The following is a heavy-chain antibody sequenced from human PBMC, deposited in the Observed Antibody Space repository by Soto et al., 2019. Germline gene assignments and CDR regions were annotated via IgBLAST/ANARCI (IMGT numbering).Heavy chain of an antibody. CDR1: GGSISSYY. V-gene: IGHV4-59*01. J-gene: IGHJ4*02. D-gene: IGHD2-15*01. Sequence: SETLSLTCTVSGGSISSYYWSWIRQPPGKGLEWIGYIYYSGSTNYNPSLKSRVTISVDTSKNQFSLKLSSVTAADTAVYYCARAKILYCSGGSCYSGLFDYWGQGTLVTVSS. CDR2: IYYSGST. CDR3: ARAKILYCSGGSCYSGLFDY.